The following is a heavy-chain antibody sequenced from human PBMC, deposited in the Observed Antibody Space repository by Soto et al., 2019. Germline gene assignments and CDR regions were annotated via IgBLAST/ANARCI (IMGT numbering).Heavy chain of an antibody. CDR3: ARGKYYDSSGYYSYYFDY. J-gene: IGHJ4*02. CDR1: GFTFRSYA. D-gene: IGHD3-22*01. V-gene: IGHV3-30*04. CDR2: ITHDGSQK. Sequence: GGSLRLSCGVSGFTFRSYAMYWVRQAPGKGLEWVAVITHDGSQKYYADYVKGRFTISRDNSKNTLSLQMNSLRAEDTAVYYCARGKYYDSSGYYSYYFDYWGQGTLVTVSS.